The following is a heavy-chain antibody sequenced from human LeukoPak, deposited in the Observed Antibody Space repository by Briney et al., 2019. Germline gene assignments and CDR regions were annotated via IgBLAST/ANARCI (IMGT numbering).Heavy chain of an antibody. CDR1: GW. CDR2: INGLGTAT. J-gene: IGHJ4*02. V-gene: IGHV3-74*01. CDR3: ARVGEKAFHLWPEIDY. D-gene: IGHD5-24*01. Sequence: GGSLRLSCAGSGWMHWVRQAPGKGLVWVSGINGLGTATYYADSVKGRFTISRDNAKNTVFLQMNSLSAEDTAVYYCARVGEKAFHLWPEIDYWGQGTLVTVSS.